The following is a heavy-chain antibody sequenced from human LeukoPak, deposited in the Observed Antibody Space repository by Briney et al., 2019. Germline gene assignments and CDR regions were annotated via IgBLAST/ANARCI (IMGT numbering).Heavy chain of an antibody. Sequence: GGSLRLSCAASGFTFTNYGMQWVRQAPGKGLEWVAVISYDDSNTNYGDSVKGRFTISRDNSRNTVYLQMNSLRAEDTAVYYCARVTAVAGTFVDYWGQGTLVTVSS. D-gene: IGHD6-19*01. J-gene: IGHJ4*02. CDR1: GFTFTNYG. V-gene: IGHV3-30*03. CDR2: ISYDDSNT. CDR3: ARVTAVAGTFVDY.